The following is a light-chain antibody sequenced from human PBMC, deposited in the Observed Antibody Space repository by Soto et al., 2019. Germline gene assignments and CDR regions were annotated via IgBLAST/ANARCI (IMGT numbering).Light chain of an antibody. CDR1: QSLSSN. CDR3: QQYNNWPLA. V-gene: IGKV3-15*01. Sequence: EIVMMQSPATLSVSPGERVTLSCRASQSLSSNLAWYQQKPGQAPRLLIYGASTRATDIPARFSGSGSGTEFTLTISSLQSEDFAVYFCQQYNNWPLAFGQGTRLEI. J-gene: IGKJ5*01. CDR2: GAS.